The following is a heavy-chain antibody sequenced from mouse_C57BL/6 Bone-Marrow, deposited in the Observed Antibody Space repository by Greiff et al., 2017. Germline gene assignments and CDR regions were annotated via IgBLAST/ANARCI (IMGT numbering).Heavy chain of an antibody. CDR1: GYTFTSYW. CDR2: IDPSDRET. J-gene: IGHJ4*01. CDR3: ARSYYYGSSYAMDY. V-gene: IGHV1-52*01. Sequence: QVQLQQPGAELVRPGSSVKLSCKASGYTFTSYWMHWVKQRPIQGLEWIGNIDPSDRETHYNQKFKDKATLTVDKSSSTAYMKLISLSSEVSAVYYCARSYYYGSSYAMDYWGQGTSVTVSS. D-gene: IGHD1-1*01.